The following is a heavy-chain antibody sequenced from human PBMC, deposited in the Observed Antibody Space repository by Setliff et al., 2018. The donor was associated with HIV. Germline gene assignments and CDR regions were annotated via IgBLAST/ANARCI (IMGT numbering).Heavy chain of an antibody. V-gene: IGHV4-59*01. CDR2: IYYSGST. D-gene: IGHD3-22*01. CDR1: GGSISSDY. Sequence: SETLSLTCTVSGGSISSDYWSWIRQPPGKGLEWIGYIYYSGSTNYNPSLKSQVTISVDTSENQVSLRLSSVTAADTAVYFCAREPSLPYYDSSDYYHVPQYYFDYWGQGTPVTVSS. CDR3: AREPSLPYYDSSDYYHVPQYYFDY. J-gene: IGHJ4*02.